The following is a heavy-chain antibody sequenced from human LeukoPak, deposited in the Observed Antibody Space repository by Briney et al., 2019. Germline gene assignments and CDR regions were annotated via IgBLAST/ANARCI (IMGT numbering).Heavy chain of an antibody. CDR3: ASQDLGYYKHDH. V-gene: IGHV4-4*07. CDR1: AGSLTSYY. D-gene: IGHD2/OR15-2a*01. J-gene: IGHJ4*02. CDR2: IYTTVTI. Sequence: PSETLSLTCTVSAGSLTSYYWHWIRQPARMGLEWIGRIYTTVTINYNPSLKSRVTMSVDTSKNQFSLKLTTVTAADTAVYYCASQDLGYYKHDHWGQGTLVTVSS.